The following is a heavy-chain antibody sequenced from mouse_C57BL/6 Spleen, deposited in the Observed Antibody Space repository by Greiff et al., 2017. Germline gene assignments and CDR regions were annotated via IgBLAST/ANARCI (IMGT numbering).Heavy chain of an antibody. CDR2: LWGDGST. J-gene: IGHJ1*03. V-gene: IGHV2-3*01. Sequence: VQLQQSGPGLVAPSQSLSITCTVSGFSLTSYGVSWVRQPPGKGLEWLGVLWGDGSTNYHSALLSSLGISKDNSKSQVFLKLNSLQTDDTATYYCAKPFNWDETDWYFDVWGTGTTGTVAS. CDR3: AKPFNWDETDWYFDV. D-gene: IGHD4-1*01. CDR1: GFSLTSYG.